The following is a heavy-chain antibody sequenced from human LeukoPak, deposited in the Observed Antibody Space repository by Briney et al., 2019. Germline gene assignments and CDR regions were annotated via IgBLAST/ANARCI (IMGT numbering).Heavy chain of an antibody. Sequence: PGGSLRLSCAASGFTFSSYWVSWVRQARGKGLEWVANIKEDGSEKYHVDSVKGRFTISRDNAKKSLYLQMNSLRAEDTAVYYCARVWRGYDILTGYYSLYYFDYWGQGTLVTVPS. CDR2: IKEDGSEK. CDR1: GFTFSSYW. D-gene: IGHD3-9*01. CDR3: ARVWRGYDILTGYYSLYYFDY. V-gene: IGHV3-7*01. J-gene: IGHJ4*02.